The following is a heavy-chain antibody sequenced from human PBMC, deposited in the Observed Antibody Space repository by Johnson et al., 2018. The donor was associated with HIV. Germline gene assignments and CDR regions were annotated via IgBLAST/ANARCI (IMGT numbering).Heavy chain of an antibody. J-gene: IGHJ3*02. CDR2: ISSSGSTI. CDR1: GFTVSSNY. Sequence: QVQLVESGGGVVQPERSLRLSCAASGFTVSSNYMSWVRQAPGKGLEWVSYISSSGSTIYYADSVKGRFTISRDNSKNTLYLQMNSLRAEDTALYYCARDFGLEWELDGAFDIWGQGTMVTVSS. D-gene: IGHD1-26*01. CDR3: ARDFGLEWELDGAFDI. V-gene: IGHV3-11*01.